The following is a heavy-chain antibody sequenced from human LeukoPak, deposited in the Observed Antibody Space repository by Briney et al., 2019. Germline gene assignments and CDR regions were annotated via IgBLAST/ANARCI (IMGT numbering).Heavy chain of an antibody. CDR1: GYTFTSYG. CDR2: ISAYNGNT. V-gene: IGHV1-18*04. J-gene: IGHJ4*02. D-gene: IGHD2-15*01. Sequence: GASVKVSCKASGYTFTSYGISWVRQAPGQGLEWMGWISAYNGNTNYAQKLQGRVTMTTDASTSTAYMELRSLRSDDTAVYYCARGNRYCSGGSCSYFDYWGQGTLVTVSS. CDR3: ARGNRYCSGGSCSYFDY.